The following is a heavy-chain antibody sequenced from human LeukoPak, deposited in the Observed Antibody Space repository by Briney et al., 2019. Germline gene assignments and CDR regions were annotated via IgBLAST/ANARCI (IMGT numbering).Heavy chain of an antibody. CDR1: GDSVSSNRAS. V-gene: IGHV6-1*01. J-gene: IGHJ4*02. D-gene: IGHD5-24*01. CDR2: TYYWYKWYN. CDR3: SRSDGASDFDY. Sequence: QTLSLTSAISGDSVSSNRASWTWSRQSPSRGLEWLGRTYYWYKWYNDYPVSLKSRITITTDTSKNQFSLQLTSVTAEDTAVYYCSRSDGASDFDYWGQGTLVTVSS.